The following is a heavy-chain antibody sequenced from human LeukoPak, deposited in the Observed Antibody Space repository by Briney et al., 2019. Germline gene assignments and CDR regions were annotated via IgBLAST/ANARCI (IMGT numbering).Heavy chain of an antibody. CDR3: ARDHLTPRGYNWNPNYFDY. D-gene: IGHD1-20*01. J-gene: IGHJ4*01. Sequence: SETLSLTCTVSGGSISSGDYYWSWIRQPPGKGLEWIGYIYYSGSTYYNPSLKSRVTISVDTSKNQFSLKLSSVTAADTAVYYCARDHLTPRGYNWNPNYFDYWGQGTLVTVPS. CDR1: GGSISSGDYY. V-gene: IGHV4-30-4*01. CDR2: IYYSGST.